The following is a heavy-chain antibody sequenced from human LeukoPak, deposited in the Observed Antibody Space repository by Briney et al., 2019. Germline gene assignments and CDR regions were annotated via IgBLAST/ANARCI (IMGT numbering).Heavy chain of an antibody. D-gene: IGHD2-21*02. CDR3: ARALWAGNCGSIDCSIFDR. V-gene: IGHV3-33*01. Sequence: GGCLRLSFSVSGFTFSRDGMAWVRQAPGKGLGWVEVIRYDATFKTYGECVEGRFKISRDNSKNTVYLQMNRLRADDAAVYYCARALWAGNCGSIDCSIFDRWGQRTLVTVSS. CDR2: IRYDATFK. J-gene: IGHJ4*02. CDR1: GFTFSRDG.